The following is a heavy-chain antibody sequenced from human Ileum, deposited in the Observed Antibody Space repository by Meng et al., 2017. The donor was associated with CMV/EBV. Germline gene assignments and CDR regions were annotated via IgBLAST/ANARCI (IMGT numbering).Heavy chain of an antibody. CDR2: IYTSGDT. J-gene: IGHJ4*02. Sequence: VQLQGPAPGLVKPSETRALTCNVSDASISSYYWTWIRQPAGKGLEWIGRIYTSGDTHYNPSLKSRVSMSVDTSKKQFSLKLRSVTAADTAVYYCNLVYCSGGGCYFGGYWGQGILVTVSS. D-gene: IGHD2-15*01. V-gene: IGHV4-4*07. CDR1: DASISSYY. CDR3: NLVYCSGGGCYFGGY.